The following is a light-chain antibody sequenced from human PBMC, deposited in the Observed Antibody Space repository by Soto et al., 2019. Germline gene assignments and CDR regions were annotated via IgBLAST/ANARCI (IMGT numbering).Light chain of an antibody. J-gene: IGKJ3*01. CDR1: QSVDTY. CDR2: DAY. Sequence: EIVLTQSPGTLSLSPGERATLSCRASQSVDTYLAWYQQKPGQAPRLLIYDAYNRATGIPARFSGSGSGTVFTLTIRSLVPEDFAVYYCQQRSTWPTFGPGTKLDIK. CDR3: QQRSTWPT. V-gene: IGKV3-11*01.